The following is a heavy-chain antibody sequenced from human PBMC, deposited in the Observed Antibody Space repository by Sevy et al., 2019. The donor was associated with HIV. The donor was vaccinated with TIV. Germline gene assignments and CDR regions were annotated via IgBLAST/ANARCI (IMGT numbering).Heavy chain of an antibody. J-gene: IGHJ4*02. D-gene: IGHD3-22*01. CDR3: AKVRGYYYDSSGYFDY. V-gene: IGHV3-48*03. Sequence: GGSLRLSCAASGFTFRNYEMNWVRQAPGKGLEWISYISSSDVTKYYADSVKGRFTISRDNAKNSLSLQMNSLRAEDTAVYYCAKVRGYYYDSSGYFDYWGQGTLVTVSS. CDR1: GFTFRNYE. CDR2: ISSSDVTK.